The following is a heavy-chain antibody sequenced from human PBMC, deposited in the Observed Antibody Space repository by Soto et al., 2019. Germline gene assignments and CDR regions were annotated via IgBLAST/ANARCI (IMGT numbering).Heavy chain of an antibody. D-gene: IGHD1-26*01. J-gene: IGHJ4*02. CDR3: ARVEALTSYSGSYHY. CDR1: GGTFSSYA. Sequence: QVQLVQSGAEVKKPGSSVKVSCKASGGTFSSYAISWVRQAPGQGLEWMGGIIPIFGTANYAQKFQGRVTSTADESTSTAYMELSSLRSEDTAVYYCARVEALTSYSGSYHYWGQGTLVTVSS. V-gene: IGHV1-69*12. CDR2: IIPIFGTA.